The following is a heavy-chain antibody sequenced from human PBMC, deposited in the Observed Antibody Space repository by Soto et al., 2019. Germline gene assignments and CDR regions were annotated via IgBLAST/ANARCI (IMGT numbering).Heavy chain of an antibody. CDR3: ARHHEAFGVTEYFDY. J-gene: IGHJ4*02. CDR1: GGSISSYY. Sequence: SETLSLTCTVSGGSISSYYWSWIRQPPGKGLEWIGYIYYSGSTNYNPSLKSRVTISVDTSKNQFSLKLSSVTAADTAVYYCARHHEAFGVTEYFDYWGQGTLVTVSS. CDR2: IYYSGST. D-gene: IGHD3-16*01. V-gene: IGHV4-59*08.